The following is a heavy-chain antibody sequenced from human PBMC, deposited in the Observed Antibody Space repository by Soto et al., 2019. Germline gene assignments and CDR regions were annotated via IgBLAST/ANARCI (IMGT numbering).Heavy chain of an antibody. V-gene: IGHV1-18*01. J-gene: IGHJ4*02. CDR2: ISNYNADT. CDR3: TRGGQLFAGNYFDY. D-gene: IGHD3-10*02. Sequence: QVQLVQSGAEVKKPGASVKVSCKASGYTFTSYGISWVRQAPGQGLEWMGWISNYNADTNYAQKLQGRVTVTTDTSTSTAYMELRSLKSDDTAVYYCTRGGQLFAGNYFDYWGQGTLVTVSS. CDR1: GYTFTSYG.